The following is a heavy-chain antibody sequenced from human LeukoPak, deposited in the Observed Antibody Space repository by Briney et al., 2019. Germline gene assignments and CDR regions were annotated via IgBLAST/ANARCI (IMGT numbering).Heavy chain of an antibody. CDR1: GFSFSSYW. D-gene: IGHD4-17*01. CDR2: IKEDGSDK. CDR3: TKYGDDDTPGLN. J-gene: IGHJ4*02. V-gene: IGHV3-7*02. Sequence: GGSLRLSCAASGFSFSSYWMTWVRQAPGKGLEWVANIKEDGSDKYYVDSVKGRFTISRDNAKNSLYLQMNSLRAENTAVYYCTKYGDDDTPGLNWGQGTLVTVSS.